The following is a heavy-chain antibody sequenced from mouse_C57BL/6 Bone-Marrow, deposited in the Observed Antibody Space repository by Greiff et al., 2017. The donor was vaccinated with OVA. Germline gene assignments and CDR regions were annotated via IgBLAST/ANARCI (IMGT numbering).Heavy chain of an antibody. D-gene: IGHD2-5*01. V-gene: IGHV5-17*01. J-gene: IGHJ2*01. CDR2: ISSGSSTI. Sequence: EVHLVESGGGLVKPGGSLKLSCAASGFTFSDYGMHWVRQAPEKGLEWVAYISSGSSTIYYADTVKGRFTISRDNAKNTLFLQMTSLRSEDTAMYYCARGAYYSNYRYYFDYWGQGTTLTVSS. CDR3: ARGAYYSNYRYYFDY. CDR1: GFTFSDYG.